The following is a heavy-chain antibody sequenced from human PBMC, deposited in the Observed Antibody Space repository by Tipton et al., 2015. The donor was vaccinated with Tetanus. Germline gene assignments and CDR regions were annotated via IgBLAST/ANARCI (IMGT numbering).Heavy chain of an antibody. J-gene: IGHJ4*02. CDR1: GGSINSQIFY. CDR3: ARDQARGARGWNYFDY. V-gene: IGHV4-31*03. Sequence: LRLSCTVSGGSINSQIFYWSWIRQRPGKGLEWIGDIYSSGSTYSDPSLKGRVTISVDTTKNQFSLRLNSVTAADTAVYYCARDQARGARGWNYFDYWGLGTLVTVSS. CDR2: IYSSGST. D-gene: IGHD1-26*01.